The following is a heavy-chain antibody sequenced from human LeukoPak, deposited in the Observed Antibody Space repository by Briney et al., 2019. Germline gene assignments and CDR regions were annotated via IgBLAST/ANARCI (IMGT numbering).Heavy chain of an antibody. CDR2: INPNSGGT. D-gene: IGHD3-16*01. CDR3: ARDRSFLGEKLTFWFDP. V-gene: IGHV1-2*02. Sequence: ASVKVSCKASGYTFTGYYMHRVRQAPGQGLEWMGWINPNSGGTNYAQKFQGRVTMTRDTSISTAYMELSRLRSDDTAVYYCARDRSFLGEKLTFWFDPWGQGTLVTVSS. J-gene: IGHJ5*02. CDR1: GYTFTGYY.